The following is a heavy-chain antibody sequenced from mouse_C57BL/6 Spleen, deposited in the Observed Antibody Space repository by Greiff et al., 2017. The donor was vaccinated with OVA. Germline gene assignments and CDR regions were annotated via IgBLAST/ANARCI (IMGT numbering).Heavy chain of an antibody. V-gene: IGHV5-4*01. CDR1: GFTFSSYA. CDR2: ISDGGSYT. Sequence: EVKLMESGGGLVKPGGSLKLSCAASGFTFSSYAMSWVRQTPEKRLEWVATISDGGSYTYYPDNVKGRFTISRDNAKNNLYLQMSHLKSEDTAMYYCAREDRRGMDYWGQGTSVTVSS. CDR3: AREDRRGMDY. J-gene: IGHJ4*01.